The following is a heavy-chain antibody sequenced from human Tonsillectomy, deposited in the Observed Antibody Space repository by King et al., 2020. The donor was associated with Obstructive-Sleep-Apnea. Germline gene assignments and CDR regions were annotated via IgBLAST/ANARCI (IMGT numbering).Heavy chain of an antibody. CDR1: GGSINNYY. CDR3: TRSYTSGIFSRTELSHGGYDY. D-gene: IGHD2-2*02. V-gene: IGHV4-59*08. Sequence: QVQLQESGPGLVKPSETLSLTCTVSGGSINNYYWNWIRQPPGKRLEWIGSIYYNGRTNFNPSLKSRVTISVDTSTNHFSLRLSSVTAADTAVYYCTRSYTSGIFSRTELSHGGYDYWGQGTLVTVSS. CDR2: IYYNGRT. J-gene: IGHJ4*02.